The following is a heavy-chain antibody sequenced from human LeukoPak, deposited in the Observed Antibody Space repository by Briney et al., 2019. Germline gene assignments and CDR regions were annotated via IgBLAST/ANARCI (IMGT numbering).Heavy chain of an antibody. CDR3: ARAGYCSGGSCYQNWFDP. J-gene: IGHJ5*02. D-gene: IGHD2-15*01. V-gene: IGHV1-3*01. CDR1: GYTFTSYA. CDR2: INAGNGNT. Sequence: ASVKVSCKASGYTFTSYAMHWVRQAPGQRLEWMGWINAGNGNTKYSQKFQGRVTITRDTSASTAYMELCSLRSEDTAVYYCARAGYCSGGSCYQNWFDPWGQGTLVTVSS.